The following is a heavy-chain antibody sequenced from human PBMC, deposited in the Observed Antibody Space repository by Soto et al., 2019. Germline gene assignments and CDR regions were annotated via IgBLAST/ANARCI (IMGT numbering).Heavy chain of an antibody. Sequence: GGSLRLSCAASGFTFSSYAMSWVRQAPGKGLEWVSAISGSGGSTYYADSVKGRFTISRDNSKNTLYLQMNSLGAEDTAVYYCAKDWAGPDPQGYCSGGSCYLPTAFDIWGQGTMVTVSS. V-gene: IGHV3-23*01. D-gene: IGHD2-15*01. CDR3: AKDWAGPDPQGYCSGGSCYLPTAFDI. J-gene: IGHJ3*02. CDR1: GFTFSSYA. CDR2: ISGSGGST.